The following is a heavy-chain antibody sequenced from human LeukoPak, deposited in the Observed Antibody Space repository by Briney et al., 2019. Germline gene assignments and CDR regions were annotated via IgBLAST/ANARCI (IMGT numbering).Heavy chain of an antibody. CDR2: ISYDGSNK. D-gene: IGHD3-22*01. V-gene: IGHV3-30-3*01. Sequence: GGSLRLSCAASGFTFSSYAMHWVRQAPGKGLEWVAVISYDGSNKYYADSVKGRFTISRDNSKNTLYLQMNSLRAEDTAVYYCARDSDDSSGQHTGYYYGMDVWGQGTTVTVSS. CDR3: ARDSDDSSGQHTGYYYGMDV. J-gene: IGHJ6*02. CDR1: GFTFSSYA.